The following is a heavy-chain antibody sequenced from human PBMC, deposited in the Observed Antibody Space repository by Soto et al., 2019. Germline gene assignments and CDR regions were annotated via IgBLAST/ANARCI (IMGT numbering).Heavy chain of an antibody. CDR1: GGSISSSSYY. V-gene: IGHV4-39*01. Sequence: QLQLQESGPGLVKPSETLSLTCTVSGGSISSSSYYWGWIRQPPGKGLEWIGSIYYSGSTYYNPSLKSRVTTSVDTSCNQFSRRLSSVTAAAAAVYYCARDAGYYDYYGLDVWGQGTTVIVSS. CDR2: IYYSGST. CDR3: ARDAGYYDYYGLDV. J-gene: IGHJ6*02.